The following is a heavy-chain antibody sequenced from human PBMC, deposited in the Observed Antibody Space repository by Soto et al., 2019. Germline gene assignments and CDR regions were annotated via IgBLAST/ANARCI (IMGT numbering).Heavy chain of an antibody. CDR2: ISYDGSNK. CDR3: ARDRVIRYTGYELDL. V-gene: IGHV3-30-3*01. D-gene: IGHD3-9*01. CDR1: GFSFSSYA. Sequence: QVQLVESGGGVVQPGRSLRLSCAASGFSFSSYAMHWVRQAPGRGPEWVTLISYDGSNKDYADSVKGRFTISRDNSKTTLYLQMNSLRSEDTAVYYCARDRVIRYTGYELDLWGQGTLVTVSS. J-gene: IGHJ5*02.